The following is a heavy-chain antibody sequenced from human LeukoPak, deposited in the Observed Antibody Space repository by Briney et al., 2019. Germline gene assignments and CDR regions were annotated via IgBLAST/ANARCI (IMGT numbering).Heavy chain of an antibody. D-gene: IGHD2-21*02. CDR1: GYTFTSYG. V-gene: IGHV1-46*01. CDR3: ARRAPAYCCGDCYLDC. J-gene: IGHJ4*02. CDR2: INPSGGST. Sequence: EASVKVSCKASGYTFTSYGISWVRQAPGQGLEWMGVINPSGGSTSYAQKFQGRVTMTRDTSTSTVYMELSSLRSEDTAVYYCARRAPAYCCGDCYLDCWGQGTLVTVSS.